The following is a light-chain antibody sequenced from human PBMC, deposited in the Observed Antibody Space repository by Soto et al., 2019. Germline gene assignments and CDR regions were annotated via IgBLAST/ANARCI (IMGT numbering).Light chain of an antibody. Sequence: DIQMTQSPSSLSASVGDRVTITCRASQTITTYLNWYQQKPGKAPNLLIYAASSLQSGVPSRFSGSGSGTDFTLTISSLQPEDFGTYFCQQSYTSPLTFGGGTKVEIK. CDR1: QTITTY. CDR2: AAS. J-gene: IGKJ4*01. V-gene: IGKV1-39*01. CDR3: QQSYTSPLT.